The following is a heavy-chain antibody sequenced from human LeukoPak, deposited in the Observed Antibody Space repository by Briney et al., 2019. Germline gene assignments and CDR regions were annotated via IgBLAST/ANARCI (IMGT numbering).Heavy chain of an antibody. J-gene: IGHJ3*02. V-gene: IGHV4-39*02. CDR2: IYYSGST. Sequence: PSETLSLTCTVSGGSISSSSYYWGWIRQPPGKGLEWIGSIYYSGSTYNPSLKSRVTISVDTSKKQFSLNLSSVTAADTAVYYCARDSQSTPHAFDIWGQGTMVTVSS. CDR1: GGSISSSSYY. CDR3: ARDSQSTPHAFDI.